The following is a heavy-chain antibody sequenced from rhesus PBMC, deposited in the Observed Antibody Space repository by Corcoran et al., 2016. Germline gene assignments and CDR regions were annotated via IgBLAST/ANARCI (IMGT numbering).Heavy chain of an antibody. CDR1: GGSISSSNW. CDR3: ARRGAVVFITQYYFDY. Sequence: QVQLQESGPAVVKPSETLSLTCAVSGGSISSSNWWSWIRQSPGKGLEWIGGIYGSGGSTEYNPSLRSRVTISIDTSKNQFSLKLSSVTAADTAVYYCARRGAVVFITQYYFDYWGQGVLVTVSS. D-gene: IGHD3-16*01. CDR2: IYGSGGST. J-gene: IGHJ4*01. V-gene: IGHV4-93*02.